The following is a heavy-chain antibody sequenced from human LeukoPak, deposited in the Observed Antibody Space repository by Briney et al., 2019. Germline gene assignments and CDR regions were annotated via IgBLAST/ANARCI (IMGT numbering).Heavy chain of an antibody. CDR1: GFTFSSYS. J-gene: IGHJ4*02. V-gene: IGHV3-21*01. D-gene: IGHD6-13*01. CDR2: ISSSSSYI. Sequence: EGSLRLSCAASGFTFSSYSMNWVRQAPGKGLEWVSSISSSSSYIYYADSVKGRFTISRDNAKNSLYLQMNSLRAEDTAVYYCARESDVSIAAAFDYWGQGTLVAVSS. CDR3: ARESDVSIAAAFDY.